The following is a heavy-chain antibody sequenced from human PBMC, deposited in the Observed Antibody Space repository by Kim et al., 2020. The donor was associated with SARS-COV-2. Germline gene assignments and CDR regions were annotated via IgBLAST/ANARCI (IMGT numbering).Heavy chain of an antibody. V-gene: IGHV3-23*01. Sequence: GGSLRLSCAASGFTFSSCAMNWVRQAPGKGLEWVSTISTSGANTFYADSVKGRFTISRDNSKNTLYLQMNSLRAEDTAVYYCAKDASPFILLFGVTRYGMDVWGQGTTVTVSS. CDR3: AKDASPFILLFGVTRYGMDV. CDR1: GFTFSSCA. D-gene: IGHD3-3*01. J-gene: IGHJ6*02. CDR2: ISTSGANT.